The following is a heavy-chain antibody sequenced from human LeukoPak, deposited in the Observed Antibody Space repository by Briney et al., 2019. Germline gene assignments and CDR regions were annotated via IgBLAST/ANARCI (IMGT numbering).Heavy chain of an antibody. CDR3: ARDYQGYDFWSGYYTIPFDY. D-gene: IGHD3-3*01. V-gene: IGHV1-2*02. J-gene: IGHJ4*02. CDR1: GYTFTGYY. CDR2: INPNSGGT. Sequence: ASVKVSCKASGYTFTGYYMHWVRQAPGQGLEWMGWINPNSGGTNYAQKFQGRVTMTRDTSISTAYMELSRLRSDDTAAYYCARDYQGYDFWSGYYTIPFDYWGQGTLVTVSS.